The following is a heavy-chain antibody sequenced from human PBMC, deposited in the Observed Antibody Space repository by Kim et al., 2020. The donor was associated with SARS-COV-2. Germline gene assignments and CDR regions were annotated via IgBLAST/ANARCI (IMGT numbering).Heavy chain of an antibody. D-gene: IGHD1-26*01. CDR3: AKGTLSGSYLNPKYYFDS. CDR2: ITGSGGST. CDR1: GFTFSSCA. Sequence: GGSLRLSCAASGFTFSSCAMSWVRQAPGQGLEWVSGITGSGGSTYYADSVKGRFIISRDKSKNTLYLQMNSLRAEDTAIYYCAKGTLSGSYLNPKYYFDSWGQGNLVTVSS. J-gene: IGHJ4*02. V-gene: IGHV3-23*01.